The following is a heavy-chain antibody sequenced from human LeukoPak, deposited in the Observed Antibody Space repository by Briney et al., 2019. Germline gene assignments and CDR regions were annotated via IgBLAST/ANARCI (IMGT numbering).Heavy chain of an antibody. CDR3: TREVAAAGRALLD. CDR1: GFTFGDYA. D-gene: IGHD6-13*01. Sequence: GGSLRLSCTASGFTFGDYAMSWFRQAPGKGLEWVGFIRSKAYGGTTEYAASVKGRFTISRDDSKSIAYLQMNSLKTEDTAVYYCTREVAAAGRALLDWGQGTLVTVSS. J-gene: IGHJ4*02. V-gene: IGHV3-49*03. CDR2: IRSKAYGGTT.